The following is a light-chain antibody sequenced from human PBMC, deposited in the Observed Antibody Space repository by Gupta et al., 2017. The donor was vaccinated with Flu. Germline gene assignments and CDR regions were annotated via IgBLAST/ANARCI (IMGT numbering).Light chain of an antibody. CDR2: ETS. CDR3: QQSYTTPLT. J-gene: IGKJ4*01. CDR1: QNINNS. V-gene: IGKV1-39*01. Sequence: DIQMTQSPSSASASVGDRLTITCRASQNINNSSNWYQQKQGKAPKLLVFETSNLQSGVPPRFSGSGSGTNFILTISSLQAEDVATYYCQQSYTTPLTFGGGTRVEIK.